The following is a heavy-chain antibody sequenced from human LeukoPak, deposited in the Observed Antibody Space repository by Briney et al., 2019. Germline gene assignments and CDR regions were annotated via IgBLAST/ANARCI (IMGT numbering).Heavy chain of an antibody. J-gene: IGHJ5*02. V-gene: IGHV3-74*01. D-gene: IGHD3-10*01. CDR3: AKDRGIKWFDP. CDR1: GFTFSSYW. Sequence: GGSLRLSCAASGFTFSSYWMHWVRQAPGKGLVWVSRINPDGSSTSYADSVKGRFTISRDNAKNTLYLQMSSLRVEDTAVYYCAKDRGIKWFDPWGQGTLVTVSS. CDR2: INPDGSST.